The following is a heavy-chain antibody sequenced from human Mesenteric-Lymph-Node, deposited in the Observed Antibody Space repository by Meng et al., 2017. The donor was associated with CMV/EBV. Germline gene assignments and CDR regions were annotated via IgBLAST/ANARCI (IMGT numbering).Heavy chain of an antibody. CDR2: TYSGGDRT. CDR1: GFTFSNAW. CDR3: AKDLITISGHGMDV. Sequence: GESLKISCVASGFTFSNAWMSWVRQAPGKGLEWVSFTYSGGDRTYYADSVKGRFSVSRDNTKNTLYLQMVNLRAEDTAVYYCAKDLITISGHGMDVWGQGTTVTVSS. D-gene: IGHD3-9*01. J-gene: IGHJ6*02. V-gene: IGHV3-23*03.